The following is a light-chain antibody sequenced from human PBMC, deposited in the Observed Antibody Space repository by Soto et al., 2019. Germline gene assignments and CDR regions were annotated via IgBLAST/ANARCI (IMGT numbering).Light chain of an antibody. CDR1: QNISSY. CDR3: QQYGSSPRT. V-gene: IGKV3-20*01. CDR2: GAS. Sequence: IVLTQSPVTLSLSPGERATLSCRASQNISSYLIWYQQKPGQAPRLLIYGASSRATGIPDRFSGSGSGTDFTLTISRLEPEDFAVYYCQQYGSSPRTFGQGTRLEIK. J-gene: IGKJ5*01.